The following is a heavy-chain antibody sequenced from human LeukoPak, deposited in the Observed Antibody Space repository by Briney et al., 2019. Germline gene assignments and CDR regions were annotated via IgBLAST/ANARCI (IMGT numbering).Heavy chain of an antibody. CDR3: ARGVDFWSGYYIDY. CDR2: IYYSGST. D-gene: IGHD3-3*01. V-gene: IGHV4-59*01. Sequence: PSETLSLTCTVSGSSISSYYWSWIRQPPGKGLERIGYIYYSGSTNYNPSLKSRVTISVDTSKNQFSLKLSSVTAADTAVYYCARGVDFWSGYYIDYWGQGTLVTVSS. J-gene: IGHJ4*02. CDR1: GSSISSYY.